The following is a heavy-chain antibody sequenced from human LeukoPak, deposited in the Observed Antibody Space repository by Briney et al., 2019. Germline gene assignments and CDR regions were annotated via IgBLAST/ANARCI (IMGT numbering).Heavy chain of an antibody. J-gene: IGHJ6*03. CDR3: ARLRRQLALGYYYMDV. CDR2: ISAYNGNT. V-gene: IGHV1-18*01. Sequence: ASVKVSCKASGYTFTSYGISWVRQAPGQGLEWMGWISAYNGNTNYAQKLQGRVTMTTDTSTSTAYMELRSLRSDDTAVYYCARLRRQLALGYYYMDVWGKGTTITVSS. CDR1: GYTFTSYG. D-gene: IGHD6-13*01.